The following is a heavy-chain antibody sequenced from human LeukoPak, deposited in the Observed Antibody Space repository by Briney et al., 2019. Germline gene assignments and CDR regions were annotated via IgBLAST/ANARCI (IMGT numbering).Heavy chain of an antibody. CDR3: ARVESWAFDI. CDR2: INSDGSST. Sequence: QPGGSLRLSCAASGFTFSSYEMSWVRQAPGKGLVWVSRINSDGSSTSYADSVKGRFTISRDNAKNTLYLQMNSLRAEDTAVYYYARVESWAFDIWGQGTMVTVSS. V-gene: IGHV3-74*01. J-gene: IGHJ3*02. CDR1: GFTFSSYE.